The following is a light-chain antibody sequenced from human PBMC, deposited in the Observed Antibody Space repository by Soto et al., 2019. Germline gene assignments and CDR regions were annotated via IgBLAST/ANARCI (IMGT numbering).Light chain of an antibody. J-gene: IGKJ1*01. V-gene: IGKV1-6*01. CDR1: QGIGHD. CDR2: AAS. CDR3: LQDYNYPWT. Sequence: AIQMTQSPSSLSASVGDRVTITCRASQGIGHDLGWYQQKPGKVPNLLIYAASRLKSGVPFRFSGSGSGTEFTLTISSLQPEDCATYYCLQDYNYPWTFGQGTKGDNK.